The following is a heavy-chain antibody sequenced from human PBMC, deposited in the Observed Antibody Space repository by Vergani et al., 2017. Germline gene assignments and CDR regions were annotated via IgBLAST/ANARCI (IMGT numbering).Heavy chain of an antibody. CDR2: IYYTGTT. D-gene: IGHD3-22*01. V-gene: IGHV4-39*01. J-gene: IGHJ4*02. CDR3: ARGRSSGYYSDY. CDR1: GVSIGSNSYY. Sequence: QLQLQESGPGLVKPSETLSLTCTVSGVSIGSNSYYWGWIRQPPGKGLEWIGTIYYTGTTYYNEAHKSRLTISVDTSKNQFSLNLTSVTAADTAVYYCARGRSSGYYSDYWGQGTLVTVSS.